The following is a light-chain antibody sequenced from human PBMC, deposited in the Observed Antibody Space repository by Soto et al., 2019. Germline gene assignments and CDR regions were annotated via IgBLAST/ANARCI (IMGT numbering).Light chain of an antibody. CDR3: QLYRNVVLT. V-gene: IGKV1-33*01. CDR2: DAS. J-gene: IGKJ4*01. CDR1: EDVSDY. Sequence: DIKMTQSPSSLSASVGDRVTLTCQASEDVSDYVNWYQQKPGRAPKLLIYDASKLETGLSSRFSGSGSGTHFTFTIRDLQPEDFATYYCQLYRNVVLTFGGGTRVDI.